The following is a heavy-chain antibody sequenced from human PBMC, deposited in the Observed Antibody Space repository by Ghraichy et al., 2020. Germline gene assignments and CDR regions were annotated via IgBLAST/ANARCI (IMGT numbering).Heavy chain of an antibody. CDR2: ISSSSSYI. D-gene: IGHD5-12*01. V-gene: IGHV3-21*01. CDR1: GFTFSSYS. CDR3: AREPLVAYYGMDV. Sequence: SLNIYCAASGFTFSSYSMNWVRQAPGKGLEWVSSISSSSSYIYYADSVKGRFTISRDNAKNSLYLQMNSLRAEDTAVYYCAREPLVAYYGMDVWGQGTTVTVSS. J-gene: IGHJ6*02.